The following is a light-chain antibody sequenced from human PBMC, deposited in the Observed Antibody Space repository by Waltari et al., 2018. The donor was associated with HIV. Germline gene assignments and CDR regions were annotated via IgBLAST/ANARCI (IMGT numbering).Light chain of an antibody. Sequence: QSVLTQPPSASGTPGQRVTISCSGSSSKIGSNTVNWYQQLPGTAPKLLIYSNNQRPSGVPDRFSGSKPGTSASLAISGLQSEDEADYYCAAWHDSLNGSWVFGGGTKLTVL. J-gene: IGLJ3*02. V-gene: IGLV1-44*01. CDR1: SSKIGSNT. CDR3: AAWHDSLNGSWV. CDR2: SNN.